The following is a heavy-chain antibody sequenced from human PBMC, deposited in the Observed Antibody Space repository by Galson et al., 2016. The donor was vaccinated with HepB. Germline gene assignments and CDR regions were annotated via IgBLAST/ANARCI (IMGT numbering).Heavy chain of an antibody. CDR1: GFTVSSNY. Sequence: SLRLSCAASGFTVSSNYMTWVRQAPGKGLEWVSLIYSAGSTYYADSVKGRFTISRDDSKNTLYLQMNSLRAEDTALYYCARGQAPTYSEFWSGSSSPHYYYGMDVWGNGTTVTVSS. V-gene: IGHV3-66*02. CDR3: ARGQAPTYSEFWSGSSSPHYYYGMDV. D-gene: IGHD3-3*01. CDR2: IYSAGST. J-gene: IGHJ6*04.